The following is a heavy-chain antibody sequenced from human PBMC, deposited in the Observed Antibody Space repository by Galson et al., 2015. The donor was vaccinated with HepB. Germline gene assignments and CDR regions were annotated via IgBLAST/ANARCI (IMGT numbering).Heavy chain of an antibody. V-gene: IGHV3-30*18. CDR1: GFTFSSYA. CDR2: TSYDGNET. J-gene: IGHJ6*02. D-gene: IGHD5-18*01. CDR3: VKDQGSYDFHHYGMDD. Sequence: SLRLSCAASGFTFSSYAMHWVRQAPGKGLEWVALTSYDGNETDYGNSVKGRFTISRDNSRSSLYLQMNSLRAEDTAVYYCVKDQGSYDFHHYGMDDWGQGTTVIVSS.